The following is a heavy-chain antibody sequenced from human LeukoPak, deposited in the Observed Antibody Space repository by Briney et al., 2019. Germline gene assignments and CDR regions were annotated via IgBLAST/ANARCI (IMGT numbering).Heavy chain of an antibody. J-gene: IGHJ4*02. CDR2: ISAYNGNT. CDR1: GYTFTSYG. CDR3: ARVDYDFWSDPAGE. V-gene: IGHV1-18*01. D-gene: IGHD3-3*01. Sequence: GASVKVSCKASGYTFTSYGISWVRQAPGQGLEWMGWISAYNGNTNYAQKLQGRVTMTTDTSTSTAYMELRSLRSDDTAVYYCARVDYDFWSDPAGEWGQGTLVTVSS.